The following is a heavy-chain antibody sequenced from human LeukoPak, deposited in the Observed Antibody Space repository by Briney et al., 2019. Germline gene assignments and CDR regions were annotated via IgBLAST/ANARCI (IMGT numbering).Heavy chain of an antibody. V-gene: IGHV3-74*01. J-gene: IGHJ4*02. Sequence: GGSLRLSCAASGFTFSSYWMHWVRQVPGEGLVWVSRINPGGSSTAYADSVKGRFTISRDNAKNTLYLQMDSLRAEDTAIYYCARSNQADDYWGQGTLVTVSS. D-gene: IGHD1-14*01. CDR3: ARSNQADDY. CDR2: INPGGSST. CDR1: GFTFSSYW.